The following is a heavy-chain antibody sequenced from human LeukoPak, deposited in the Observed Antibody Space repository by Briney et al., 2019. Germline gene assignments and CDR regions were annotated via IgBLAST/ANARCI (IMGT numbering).Heavy chain of an antibody. J-gene: IGHJ4*02. CDR3: ARALGYCSGGSCFSDY. D-gene: IGHD2-15*01. CDR1: GFTFSSYA. V-gene: IGHV3-30-3*01. Sequence: GGSLRLSCAASGFTFSSYAMHWVRQAPGKGLEWVAVISYDGSNKYYAGSVKGRYTISRDNSKNTLYLQMNSLRAEDTAVYYCARALGYCSGGSCFSDYWGQGTLVTVSS. CDR2: ISYDGSNK.